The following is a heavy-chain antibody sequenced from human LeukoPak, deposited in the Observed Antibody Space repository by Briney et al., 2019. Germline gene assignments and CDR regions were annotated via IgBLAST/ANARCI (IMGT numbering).Heavy chain of an antibody. CDR2: ISSNGGST. CDR1: GFTFSSYA. J-gene: IGHJ4*02. Sequence: GGSLRLSCAASGFTFSSYAMHWVRQAPGKGLEYVSAISSNGGSTYYANSVKGRFTISRDNSKNTLYLQMGSLRAEDMAVYYCARGRAIFGVVTIAPDYWAREPWSPSPQ. CDR3: ARGRAIFGVVTIAPDY. V-gene: IGHV3-64*01. D-gene: IGHD3-3*01.